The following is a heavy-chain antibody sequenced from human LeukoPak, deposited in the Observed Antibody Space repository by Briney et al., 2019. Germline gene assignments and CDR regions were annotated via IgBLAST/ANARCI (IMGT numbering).Heavy chain of an antibody. J-gene: IGHJ4*02. V-gene: IGHV3-7*01. Sequence: GGSLRLSCTTSGFTFGDFAMSWFRQAPGKGLEWVANIKQDGSEKYYVDSVKGRFTISRDNAKNSLYLQMNSLRAEDTAVYYCARDDSSWYYFDYWGQGTLVTVSS. CDR1: GFTFGDFA. D-gene: IGHD6-13*01. CDR2: IKQDGSEK. CDR3: ARDDSSWYYFDY.